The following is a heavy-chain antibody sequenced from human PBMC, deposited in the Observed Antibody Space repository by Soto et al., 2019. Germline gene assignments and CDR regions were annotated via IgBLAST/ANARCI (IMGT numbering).Heavy chain of an antibody. CDR1: GYTFTNYP. CDR2: INVGNGNI. CDR3: ASSSERGN. Sequence: QVQLVQSGAEVKKPGASVKVSCKASGYTFTNYPIHWVRQAPGQGLEWMGWINVGNGNIKYSQKFQGRVTMTRDTSASTDYMELSILGSEDTAVYYWASSSERGNWGKGTLVTVSP. V-gene: IGHV1-3*01. J-gene: IGHJ4*02.